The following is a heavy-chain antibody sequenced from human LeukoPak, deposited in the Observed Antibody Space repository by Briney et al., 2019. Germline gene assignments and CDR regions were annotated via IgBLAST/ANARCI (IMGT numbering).Heavy chain of an antibody. J-gene: IGHJ4*02. Sequence: ASVKVSCKTSGYTFTGCFMHWVRQAPGQGLEWMGWIYPNSGGTNYAPKFQGRVTMTRDTSISTAYMELSRPQSDDTAVYYCAREFQRGWDYWGQGTLVPVSS. CDR3: AREFQRGWDY. CDR2: IYPNSGGT. V-gene: IGHV1-2*02. D-gene: IGHD3-10*01. CDR1: GYTFTGCF.